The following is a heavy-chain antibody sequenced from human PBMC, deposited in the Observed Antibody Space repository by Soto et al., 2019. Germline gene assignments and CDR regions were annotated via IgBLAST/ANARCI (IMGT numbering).Heavy chain of an antibody. CDR3: ATSYGSGYRAFDY. Sequence: QVQLVQSGAEVKKPGSSVKVSCKASGDTFSFYTINWVRQAPGLGLEWVGRINPILSMSNYAQKFQGRVTMTADKYTSTVYMELRSLRSEDTAMYYCATSYGSGYRAFDYWGQGALVTVSS. J-gene: IGHJ4*02. CDR1: GDTFSFYT. CDR2: INPILSMS. V-gene: IGHV1-69*02. D-gene: IGHD3-10*01.